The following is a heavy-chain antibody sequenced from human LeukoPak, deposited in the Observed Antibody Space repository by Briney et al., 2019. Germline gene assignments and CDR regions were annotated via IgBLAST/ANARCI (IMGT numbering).Heavy chain of an antibody. CDR2: INHSGIT. Sequence: SETLSLTCAVYGGSFSGYYWSWIRQPPGKGLEWIGEINHSGITNYHPSLKSRVTISVDTSKNQFSLKLSSVPAADTAVYYCARGTTVDYYFDYWGQGTLVTVSS. CDR1: GGSFSGYY. V-gene: IGHV4-34*01. J-gene: IGHJ4*02. D-gene: IGHD4-23*01. CDR3: ARGTTVDYYFDY.